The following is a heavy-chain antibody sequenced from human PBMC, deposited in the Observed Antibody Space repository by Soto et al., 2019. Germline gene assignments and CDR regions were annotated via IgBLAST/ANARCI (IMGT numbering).Heavy chain of an antibody. D-gene: IGHD2-15*01. V-gene: IGHV3-21*01. CDR2: IRGFSPYT. J-gene: IGHJ6*02. Sequence: EVQLVESGGGLVKPGGSLRLSCVASGFTFRTYTMNWVRQAPGKGLERVSGIRGFSPYTFYAESVKGRFTISRDNAKNSLYLQMNSLGVEDTAVYYCARDRGYDAHDYYYNAMDVWGQGTTVTVSS. CDR1: GFTFRTYT. CDR3: ARDRGYDAHDYYYNAMDV.